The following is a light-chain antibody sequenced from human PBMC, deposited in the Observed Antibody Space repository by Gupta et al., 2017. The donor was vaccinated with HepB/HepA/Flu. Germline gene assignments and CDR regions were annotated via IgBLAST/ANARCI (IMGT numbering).Light chain of an antibody. V-gene: IGKV1-27*01. J-gene: IGKJ4*01. Sequence: KMPTSPSSLSTSVGDRVTIPCRASQGIRNYLAWYQQKPGKAPKLLIYDASTLQSGVPSRFSGSGSGTDFTLTISSLQPEDVAIYYCQQNLRAPRTFGEGTKVEIK. CDR1: QGIRNY. CDR2: DAS. CDR3: QQNLRAPRT.